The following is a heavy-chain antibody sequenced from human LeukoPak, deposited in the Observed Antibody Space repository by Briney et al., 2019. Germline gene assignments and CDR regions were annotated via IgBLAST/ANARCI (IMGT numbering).Heavy chain of an antibody. J-gene: IGHJ4*02. CDR1: GYTFTSYG. D-gene: IGHD3-10*01. CDR2: ISAYNGNT. Sequence: ASVKVSCKASGYTFTSYGISWVRQAPGQGLEWMGWISAYNGNTNYAQKLQGRVTMTTDTSTSTAYMELRSLRSDDTAVYYCARDPKYYCGSGSPGDYWGQGTLVTVSS. V-gene: IGHV1-18*04. CDR3: ARDPKYYCGSGSPGDY.